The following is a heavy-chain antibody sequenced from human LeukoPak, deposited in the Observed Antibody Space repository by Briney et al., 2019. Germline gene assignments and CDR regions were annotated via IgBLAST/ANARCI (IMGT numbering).Heavy chain of an antibody. J-gene: IGHJ4*02. CDR2: IYYSGST. CDR1: GGSISSYY. Sequence: PSETLSLTCTVSGGSISSYYWSWIRQPPGKGLEWIGYIYYSGSTNYNPSLKGRLTFSVDTSKNQFSLKLISMTAADTAVYYCARGGMWPVHFDYWGQGTLVTVSS. D-gene: IGHD6-19*01. CDR3: ARGGMWPVHFDY. V-gene: IGHV4-59*12.